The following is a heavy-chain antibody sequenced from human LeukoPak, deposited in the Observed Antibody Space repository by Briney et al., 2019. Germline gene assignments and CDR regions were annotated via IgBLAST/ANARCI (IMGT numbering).Heavy chain of an antibody. CDR3: AKDNYDILTGYFDY. Sequence: GRSLRLSCAAPGFTFDDYAMHWVRQAPGKGLEWVSGISWNSGSIGYADSVKGRFTISRDNAKNSLYLQMNSLRAEDMALYYRAKDNYDILTGYFDYWGQGTLVTVSS. CDR2: ISWNSGSI. J-gene: IGHJ4*02. CDR1: GFTFDDYA. D-gene: IGHD3-9*01. V-gene: IGHV3-9*03.